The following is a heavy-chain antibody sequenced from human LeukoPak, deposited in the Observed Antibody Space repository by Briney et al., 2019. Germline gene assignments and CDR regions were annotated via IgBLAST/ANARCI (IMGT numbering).Heavy chain of an antibody. CDR2: ILNDGST. CDR3: AALARDY. D-gene: IGHD3-3*02. CDR1: GFIVSSNY. V-gene: IGHV3-53*01. J-gene: IGHJ4*02. Sequence: GGSLRLSCAASGFIVSSNYMTWVRQAPGKGLEWVSVILNDGSTYYADSVKGRLTISRDNSKNTLYFQMNSLTVEDTAVYYCAALARDYWGQGTLVTVSS.